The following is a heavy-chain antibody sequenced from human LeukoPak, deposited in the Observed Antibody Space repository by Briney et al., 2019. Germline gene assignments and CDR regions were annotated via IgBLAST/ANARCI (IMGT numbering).Heavy chain of an antibody. CDR2: IYSSGNT. Sequence: PSETLSVTCTVSGGSISSYYWSWIRQPPGKGLEWIGYIYSSGNTNYNPSLKSRVTMSVDTSKNQFSLKLSSLTAADTAVYYCARAGSSGWYPDYWGQGTLVTVSS. V-gene: IGHV4-59*01. J-gene: IGHJ4*02. CDR1: GGSISSYY. CDR3: ARAGSSGWYPDY. D-gene: IGHD6-19*01.